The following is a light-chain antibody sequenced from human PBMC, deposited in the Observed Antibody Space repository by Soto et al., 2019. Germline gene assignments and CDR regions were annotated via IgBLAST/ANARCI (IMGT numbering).Light chain of an antibody. J-gene: IGKJ1*01. Sequence: EIMLTQSPSTLSVSTGEGVALSCRASQSVSNSFLAWYQQKPGHGPRLLIYGASSRATGIPDRVSGSGSGTDFTLTISRLEHEDFAVYYCHQYGSSPSTFGQGTKVEIK. CDR1: QSVSNSF. CDR3: HQYGSSPST. V-gene: IGKV3-20*01. CDR2: GAS.